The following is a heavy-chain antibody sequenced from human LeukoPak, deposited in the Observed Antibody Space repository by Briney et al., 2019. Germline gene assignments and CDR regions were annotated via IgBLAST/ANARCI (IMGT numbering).Heavy chain of an antibody. D-gene: IGHD1-26*01. V-gene: IGHV3-48*03. CDR3: ARARVPGELNY. CDR1: GFTFSSWE. Sequence: PGGSLRLSCAASGFTFSSWEMNWVRQAPGKGLEWLSYISNSGSSKYYADSVRGRFTISRDNAKNSLYLQMNSLRAEDTAVYYCARARVPGELNYWGQGTLVTVSS. J-gene: IGHJ4*02. CDR2: ISNSGSSK.